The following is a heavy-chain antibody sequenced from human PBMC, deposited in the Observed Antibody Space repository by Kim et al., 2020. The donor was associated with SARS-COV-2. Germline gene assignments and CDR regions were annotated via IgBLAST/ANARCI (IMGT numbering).Heavy chain of an antibody. J-gene: IGHJ4*02. D-gene: IGHD4-17*01. CDR1: GYTFTSYG. Sequence: ASVKVSCKASGYTFTSYGISWVRQAPGQGLEWLGWVGAYNDDTNYAQNLQGRVTLTTDTSTSTAFLELRSLRSDDTAVYFCARDRGYGDDTFDYWGQGTLVTVSS. V-gene: IGHV1-18*01. CDR3: ARDRGYGDDTFDY. CDR2: VGAYNDDT.